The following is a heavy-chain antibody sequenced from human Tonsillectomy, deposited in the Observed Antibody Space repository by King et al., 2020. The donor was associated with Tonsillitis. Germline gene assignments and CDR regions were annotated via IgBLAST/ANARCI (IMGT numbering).Heavy chain of an antibody. CDR3: AAAESSGWIWFDP. CDR1: GYTFTDYY. V-gene: IGHV1-69-2*01. J-gene: IGHJ5*02. CDR2: VDPEDGET. Sequence: DVQLVQSGAEVKKPGATVKISCKVFGYTFTDYYIHWVQQAPGKGLEWMGLVDPEDGETIYAERFQGRVTLSADTSVDTAYMELSSLTSEDTAVYYCAAAESSGWIWFDPWGQGTLVTVSS. D-gene: IGHD6-19*01.